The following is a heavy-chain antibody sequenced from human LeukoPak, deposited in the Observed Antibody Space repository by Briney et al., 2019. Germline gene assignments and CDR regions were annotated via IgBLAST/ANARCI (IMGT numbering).Heavy chain of an antibody. V-gene: IGHV3-30*07. CDR1: GFTFSSYA. D-gene: IGHD6-13*01. CDR2: ISYDGSNK. CDR3: ARIGYRSSSFDY. J-gene: IGHJ4*02. Sequence: PGRSLRLSCAASGFTFSSYAMHWVRQAPGKGLEWVAVISYDGSNKYYADSVKGRFTISRDNAKNSLFLQVNSLRAEDTAVYFCARIGYRSSSFDYWGQGTLVTVSS.